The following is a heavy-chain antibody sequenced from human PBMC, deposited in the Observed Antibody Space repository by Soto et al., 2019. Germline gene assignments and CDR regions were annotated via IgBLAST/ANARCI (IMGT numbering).Heavy chain of an antibody. Sequence: ASVKVSCKASGYTFTSYGISWVRQAPGQGLEWMGWISAYNGNTNYAQKLQGRVTMTTDTSTSTAYMELRSLRSDDTAVYYCARDRVGTTVVTGGYSYGMDVWGQGTTVTVSS. CDR1: GYTFTSYG. J-gene: IGHJ6*02. CDR2: ISAYNGNT. D-gene: IGHD4-17*01. V-gene: IGHV1-18*01. CDR3: ARDRVGTTVVTGGYSYGMDV.